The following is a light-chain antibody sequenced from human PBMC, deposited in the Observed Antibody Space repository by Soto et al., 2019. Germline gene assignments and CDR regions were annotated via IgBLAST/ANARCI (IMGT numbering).Light chain of an antibody. J-gene: IGKJ1*01. V-gene: IGKV4-1*01. CDR3: QHYNSYSEA. Sequence: DIVMTQSPDSLAVSLGERATINCKSSQSVLYSSNNKNYLAWYQQKPGRPPKLLIYWASTRESGVPDRFSGSGSGTEFTLTISSLQPDDFATYYCQHYNSYSEAFGQGTKVDIK. CDR2: WAS. CDR1: QSVLYSSNNKNY.